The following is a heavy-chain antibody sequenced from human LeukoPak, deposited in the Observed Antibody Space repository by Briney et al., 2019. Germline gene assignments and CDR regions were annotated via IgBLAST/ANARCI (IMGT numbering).Heavy chain of an antibody. J-gene: IGHJ4*02. CDR3: ARGPLPGGLWYLDH. CDR2: IIPILGIA. D-gene: IGHD3-16*01. Sequence: SVKVSCRASGGTFSSYAISWVRQAPGQGLEWMGRIIPILGIANYAQKFQGRVTITADKSTSTAYMELSSLRSEDTAVYYCARGPLPGGLWYLDHWGQGTLVSISS. V-gene: IGHV1-69*04. CDR1: GGTFSSYA.